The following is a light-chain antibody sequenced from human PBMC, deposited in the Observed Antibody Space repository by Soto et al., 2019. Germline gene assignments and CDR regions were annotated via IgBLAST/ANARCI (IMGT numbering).Light chain of an antibody. J-gene: IGKJ5*01. Sequence: DIQMTQSPSSLSAAVGDSVTITCRATQDTHNYLNWHQQKPGKAPKLLIYAASSLQSGVPSRFSGSGSETDFTLTISRLQPDDFATYFCHSRAFGQGTRLEIK. CDR3: HSRA. V-gene: IGKV1-39*01. CDR1: QDTHNY. CDR2: AAS.